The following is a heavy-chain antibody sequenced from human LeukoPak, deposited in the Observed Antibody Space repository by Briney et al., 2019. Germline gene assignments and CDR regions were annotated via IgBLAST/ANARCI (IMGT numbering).Heavy chain of an antibody. CDR1: GGSISGSTNY. CDR3: ARHPADYDFWSDLPSYFDY. J-gene: IGHJ4*02. CDR2: ISYSGST. Sequence: SETLSLTCTVSGGSISGSTNYWGWIRQPPGKGLEWIATISYSGSTYYNPSLKSRVTISVDTSNNQFSLRLSAVTAADTAVYYCARHPADYDFWSDLPSYFDYWGQGTLVTVSS. V-gene: IGHV4-39*01. D-gene: IGHD3-3*01.